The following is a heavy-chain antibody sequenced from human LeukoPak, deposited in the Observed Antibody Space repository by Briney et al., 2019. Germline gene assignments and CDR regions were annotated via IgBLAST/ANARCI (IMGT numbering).Heavy chain of an antibody. J-gene: IGHJ5*02. V-gene: IGHV3-7*03. D-gene: IGHD3-22*01. CDR1: GFTFSNYW. Sequence: PGGSLRLSCAASGFTFSNYWMHWVRQAPGKGLEWVANIKQDGSEKYYVDSVKGRFTISRDNSKNILYLQMNSLRAEDTAIYYCARCTTASSGWCNWLDPWGQGTLVTVSS. CDR3: ARCTTASSGWCNWLDP. CDR2: IKQDGSEK.